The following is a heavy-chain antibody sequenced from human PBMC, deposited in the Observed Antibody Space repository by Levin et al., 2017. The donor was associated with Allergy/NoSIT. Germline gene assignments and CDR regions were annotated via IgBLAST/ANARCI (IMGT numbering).Heavy chain of an antibody. CDR2: ISHSGNT. CDR1: GDSISINTW. V-gene: IGHV4-4*02. J-gene: IGHJ4*02. CDR3: ATHRGRSQGY. Sequence: SETLSLTCAVSGDSISINTWWSWVRQPPGKGLEWIGQISHSGNTDYSPSLKSRVTISVDRSQNQVSLNLYSVTAADTAVYYCATHRGRSQGYWGQGTLVTVSS.